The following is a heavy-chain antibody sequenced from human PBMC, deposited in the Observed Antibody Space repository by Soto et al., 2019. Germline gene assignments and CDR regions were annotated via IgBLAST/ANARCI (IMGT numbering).Heavy chain of an antibody. CDR3: AKSPLIRTGWYNWYLDL. J-gene: IGHJ2*01. V-gene: IGHV4-39*01. Sequence: QLQLQESGPGLVKASETLSLTCTVSSGSITSGSDYWGWIRQPPGKGLEWIGTIYYSGSTYYNPSLKSRVTMSVDTSKNQFSLNLTSVTAADTAVYYCAKSPLIRTGWYNWYLDLWGRGTLVTVSS. CDR1: SGSITSGSDY. D-gene: IGHD6-19*01. CDR2: IYYSGST.